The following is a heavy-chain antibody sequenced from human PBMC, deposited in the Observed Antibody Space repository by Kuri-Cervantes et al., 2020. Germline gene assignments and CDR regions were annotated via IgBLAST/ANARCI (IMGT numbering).Heavy chain of an antibody. Sequence: ASVKVSCKASGYTFTSYGISWMRQAPGQGLEWMGWISAYNGKTNYAQKLQGRVTMTTDTSTSTAYMELRSLRSDDTAVYYCARNLAPSYYYGMDVWGQGTTVTVSS. V-gene: IGHV1-18*01. J-gene: IGHJ6*02. CDR1: GYTFTSYG. CDR3: ARNLAPSYYYGMDV. D-gene: IGHD3-16*01. CDR2: ISAYNGKT.